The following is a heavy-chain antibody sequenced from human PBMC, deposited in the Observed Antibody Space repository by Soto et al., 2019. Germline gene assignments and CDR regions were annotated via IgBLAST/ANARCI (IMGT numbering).Heavy chain of an antibody. CDR1: GFTFSNAW. V-gene: IGHV3-15*01. CDR3: TTDPTSPWLIPWFDP. CDR2: LKSETDGGTT. J-gene: IGHJ5*02. D-gene: IGHD6-19*01. Sequence: EVQLVESGGGLVKPGGSLRLSCAASGFTFSNAWMSWVRQAPPHPLPRVPPLKSETDGGTTDYAAPVKGRFTISRDDSKNTLYLQMNSLKTEDTAVYYCTTDPTSPWLIPWFDPWGQGTLVTVSS.